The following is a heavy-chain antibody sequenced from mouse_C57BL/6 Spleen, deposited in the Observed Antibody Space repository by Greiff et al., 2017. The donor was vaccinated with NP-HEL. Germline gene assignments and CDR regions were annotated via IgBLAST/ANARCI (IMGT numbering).Heavy chain of an antibody. CDR2: IYPRSGNT. J-gene: IGHJ3*01. CDR1: GYTFTSSG. D-gene: IGHD2-10*02. CDR3: ARGKRYGLCAY. Sequence: VQLQESGAELARPGASVKLSCKASGYTFTSSGISWVKQSTGQGLEWIGEIYPRSGNTYYNEKFKGKATLTADKSSSTAYMELRSLTSEDSAVYVCARGKRYGLCAYWGQGTLVTVSA. V-gene: IGHV1-81*01.